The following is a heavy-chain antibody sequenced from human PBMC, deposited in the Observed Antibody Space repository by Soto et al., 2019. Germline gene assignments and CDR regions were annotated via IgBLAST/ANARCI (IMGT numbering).Heavy chain of an antibody. Sequence: QMVLQESGPGLVKPSETLSLTCNVSGGSISSFYWTWIRQPAGGRLEWIGRVYDSGSSNYNPSLKTRITMSLHRSRSQFSLSLYSVTAAHTAVYYCARGVAETDFVPWATWFDLWGQGILVTVSS. CDR3: ARGVAETDFVPWATWFDL. V-gene: IGHV4-4*07. CDR2: VYDSGSS. J-gene: IGHJ5*02. CDR1: GGSISSFY. D-gene: IGHD6-19*01.